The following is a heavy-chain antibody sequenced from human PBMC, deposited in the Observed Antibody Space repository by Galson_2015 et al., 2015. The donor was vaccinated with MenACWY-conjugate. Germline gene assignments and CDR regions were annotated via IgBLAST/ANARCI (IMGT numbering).Heavy chain of an antibody. Sequence: SLRLSCAASGFTFSNSWMSWVRQAPGKGLEWVAHIKQDGGAKFYVDSVKGRFNISRDNAKDSLYLQMNSLRADDTAVYYCARVHSYGYDLDYWGQGTLVTVSS. D-gene: IGHD5-18*01. J-gene: IGHJ4*02. CDR1: GFTFSNSW. V-gene: IGHV3-7*03. CDR2: IKQDGGAK. CDR3: ARVHSYGYDLDY.